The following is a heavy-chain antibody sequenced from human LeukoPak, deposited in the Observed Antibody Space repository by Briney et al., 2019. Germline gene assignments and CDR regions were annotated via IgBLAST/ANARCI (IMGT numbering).Heavy chain of an antibody. D-gene: IGHD3-3*01. CDR2: INPNSGGT. J-gene: IGHJ4*02. CDR1: VYTLTGYY. CDR3: ARGPIRLVDLFWSGNFDY. Sequence: GASVKVSCKASVYTLTGYYMHWVRQAPRQGLEWMGWINPNSGGTNYAHKFQGWVTMTRETSLSTAYMELSRLRSDDTAVYYCARGPIRLVDLFWSGNFDYWGQGTLVTVSS. V-gene: IGHV1-2*04.